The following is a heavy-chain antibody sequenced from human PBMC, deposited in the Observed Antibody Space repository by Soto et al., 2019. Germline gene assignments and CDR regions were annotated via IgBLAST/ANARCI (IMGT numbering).Heavy chain of an antibody. Sequence: ASVKVSCKASGGTFSSYAISWVRQAPGQGLEWMGGIIPIFGTANYAQKFQGRVTITADESTSTAYMELSSLRSEDTAVYYCARGHYVFPQYMDVWGQWTSVTVSS. CDR3: ARGHYVFPQYMDV. D-gene: IGHD3-16*01. J-gene: IGHJ6*03. CDR2: IIPIFGTA. V-gene: IGHV1-69*13. CDR1: GGTFSSYA.